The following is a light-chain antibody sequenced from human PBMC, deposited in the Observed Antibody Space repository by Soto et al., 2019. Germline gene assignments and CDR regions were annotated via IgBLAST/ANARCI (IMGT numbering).Light chain of an antibody. CDR2: AAS. CDR1: QNISTW. J-gene: IGKJ1*01. Sequence: MSPSLSYMSATVGDSVPITCRASQNISTWLNWYQQKPGKAPNLLIYAASSLESGVPSRFSGSGSGTEFTLTISSLQPDDFATYYCQQYNSYSWTFGQGTKVDI. CDR3: QQYNSYSWT. V-gene: IGKV1-5*01.